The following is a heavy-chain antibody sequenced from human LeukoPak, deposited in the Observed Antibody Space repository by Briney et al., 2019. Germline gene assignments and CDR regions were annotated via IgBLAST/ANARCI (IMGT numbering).Heavy chain of an antibody. J-gene: IGHJ6*04. CDR3: ARPLGV. CDR1: GGSISSGDYY. V-gene: IGHV4-61*02. CDR2: TFTSGST. Sequence: PSETPSLTCTVSGGSISSGDYYWSWIRQSAGKGLEWLGRTFTSGSTNYNPSLKSRVTISLDTSKNQFSLKLSSVTAADTAVYYCARPLGVWGKGTTVTISS.